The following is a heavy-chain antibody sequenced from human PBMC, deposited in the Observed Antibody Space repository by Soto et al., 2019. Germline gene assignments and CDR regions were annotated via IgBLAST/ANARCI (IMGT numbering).Heavy chain of an antibody. CDR1: GGTFSSYT. CDR2: IIPILGIA. J-gene: IGHJ5*02. D-gene: IGHD3-9*01. Sequence: SVKVSCKASGGTFSSYTISWVRQAPGQGLEWMGRIIPILGIANYAQKSQGRVTITADKSTSTAYMELSSLRSEDTAVYYCARDLYDILTGSQKWFDPWGQGTLVTVSS. CDR3: ARDLYDILTGSQKWFDP. V-gene: IGHV1-69*04.